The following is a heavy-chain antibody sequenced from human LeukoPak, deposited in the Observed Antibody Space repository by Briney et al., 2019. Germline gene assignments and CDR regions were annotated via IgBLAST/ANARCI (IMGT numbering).Heavy chain of an antibody. D-gene: IGHD6-6*01. Sequence: PSETLSLTCAVSGYSISSGYYWGWIRQPPGKGLEWIGSIYHSGSTYYNPPLKSRVTISVDTSKNQFSLKLSSVTAADTAVYYCARHFSFYSSSSGHFDYWGQGTLVTVSS. CDR1: GYSISSGYY. CDR2: IYHSGST. V-gene: IGHV4-38-2*01. CDR3: ARHFSFYSSSSGHFDY. J-gene: IGHJ4*02.